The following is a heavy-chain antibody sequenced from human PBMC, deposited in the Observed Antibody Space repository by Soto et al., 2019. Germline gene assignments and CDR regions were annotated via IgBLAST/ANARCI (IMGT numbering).Heavy chain of an antibody. CDR2: ISSSSSYI. CDR1: GFTFSSYS. CDR3: ARDHVRGLAGPFDY. J-gene: IGHJ4*02. V-gene: IGHV3-21*01. Sequence: GGSLRLSCAASGFTFSSYSMNWVRQAPGKGLEWVSSISSSSSYIYYADSVKGRFTISRDNAKNSLYLQMNSLRAEDTAVYYCARDHVRGLAGPFDYWGQGTLVTVSS. D-gene: IGHD6-19*01.